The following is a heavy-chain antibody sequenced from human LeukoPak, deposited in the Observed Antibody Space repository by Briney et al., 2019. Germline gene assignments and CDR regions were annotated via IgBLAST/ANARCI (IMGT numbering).Heavy chain of an antibody. CDR2: INPSGGST. Sequence: ASVKVSCKASGYTFTSCYMHWVRQAPGQGLEWMGIINPSGGSTSYAQKFQGRVTITADKSTSTAYMELSILRSEDTAVYFCVSRNKSVVAYTRFDYWGQGTLVTVSS. CDR3: VSRNKSVVAYTRFDY. CDR1: GYTFTSCY. J-gene: IGHJ4*02. V-gene: IGHV1-46*01. D-gene: IGHD3-16*01.